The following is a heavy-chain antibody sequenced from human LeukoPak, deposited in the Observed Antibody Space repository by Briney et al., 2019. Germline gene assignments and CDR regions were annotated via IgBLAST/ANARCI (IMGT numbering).Heavy chain of an antibody. J-gene: IGHJ4*02. Sequence: SETLSLTCSVSGYSISSGYYWGWIRQPPGKGLEWIGYIYYSGSTNYNPSLKSRVTISVDTSKNQFSLKLSSVAAADTAVYYCARVHGSGSFDYWGQGTLVTVSS. D-gene: IGHD3-10*01. CDR2: IYYSGST. V-gene: IGHV4-61*01. CDR1: GYSISSGYY. CDR3: ARVHGSGSFDY.